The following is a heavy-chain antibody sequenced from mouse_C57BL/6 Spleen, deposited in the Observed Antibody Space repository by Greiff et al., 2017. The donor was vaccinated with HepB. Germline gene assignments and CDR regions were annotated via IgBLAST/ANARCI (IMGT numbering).Heavy chain of an antibody. Sequence: EVQLVESGGGLVKPGGSLKLSCAASGFTFSSYAMSWVRQTPEKGLEWVATISDGGSYTYYPDNVKGRFTISRDNAKNNLYLQMSHLKSEDTAMYYCARDETVRFAYWGQGTLVTVSA. J-gene: IGHJ3*01. CDR2: ISDGGSYT. D-gene: IGHD1-1*01. CDR3: ARDETVRFAY. CDR1: GFTFSSYA. V-gene: IGHV5-4*01.